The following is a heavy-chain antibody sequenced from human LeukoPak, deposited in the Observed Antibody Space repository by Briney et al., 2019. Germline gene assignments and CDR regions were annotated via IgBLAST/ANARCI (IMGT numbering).Heavy chain of an antibody. Sequence: SETLSLTCTLSGGSVSSGDYYWSWIRQPPGKGLEWIGYIYYSGSTNYNPSLKSRVTISVDTSKNQFSLKLSSVTAADTAVYYCARDNDRYSYALDYWGQGTLVTVSS. CDR3: ARDNDRYSYALDY. CDR2: IYYSGST. V-gene: IGHV4-61*08. CDR1: GGSVSSGDYY. D-gene: IGHD5-18*01. J-gene: IGHJ4*02.